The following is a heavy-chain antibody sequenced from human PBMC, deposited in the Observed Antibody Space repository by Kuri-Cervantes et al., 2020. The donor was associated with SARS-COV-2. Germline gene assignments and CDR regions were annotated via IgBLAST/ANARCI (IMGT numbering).Heavy chain of an antibody. CDR1: GGSISSYY. D-gene: IGHD6-13*01. V-gene: IGHV4-59*01. J-gene: IGHJ4*02. CDR2: IYYSGST. CDR3: ARRDSSSWAIDY. Sequence: GSLRLSCTVSGGSISSYYWSWIRQPPGKGLEWIGYIYYSGSTNCNPSLKSRVTISVDTSKNQFSLKLSSVTAADTAVYYCARRDSSSWAIDYWGQGTLVTVSS.